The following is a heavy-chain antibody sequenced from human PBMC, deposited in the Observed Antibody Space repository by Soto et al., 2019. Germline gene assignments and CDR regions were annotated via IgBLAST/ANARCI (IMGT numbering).Heavy chain of an antibody. CDR1: GYTFTSYA. J-gene: IGHJ4*02. Sequence: QVQLVQSGAEEKKPGASVKVSCKASGYTFTSYAMHWARQAPGQRLEWMGWINAGNGNTKYSQKFQGRVTITRDTSASTDYMELRSLRSEDTAVYYCASESDGGEFDYWGQGTLVTVSS. V-gene: IGHV1-3*05. CDR2: INAGNGNT. CDR3: ASESDGGEFDY. D-gene: IGHD4-17*01.